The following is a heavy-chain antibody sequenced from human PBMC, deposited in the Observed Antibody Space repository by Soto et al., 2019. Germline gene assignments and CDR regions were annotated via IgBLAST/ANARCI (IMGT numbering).Heavy chain of an antibody. Sequence: QVQLVESGGGVVQPGRSLRLSCAASGFTFSSYGMHWVRQAPGKGLEWVAVISYDGSNKYYADSVKGRFTISRDNSKNTLYLQMNSLRAEDTAVYYCAKDENEIQLWLNYFDYWGQGTLVTVSS. J-gene: IGHJ4*02. CDR3: AKDENEIQLWLNYFDY. CDR1: GFTFSSYG. D-gene: IGHD5-18*01. CDR2: ISYDGSNK. V-gene: IGHV3-30*18.